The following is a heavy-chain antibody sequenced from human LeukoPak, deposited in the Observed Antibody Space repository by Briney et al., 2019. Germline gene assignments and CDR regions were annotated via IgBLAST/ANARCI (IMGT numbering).Heavy chain of an antibody. CDR1: GGSISSSSYY. CDR2: IYYSGST. CDR3: ASKWLRLYYYYMDV. D-gene: IGHD5-12*01. Sequence: PSETLSLTCIVSGGSISSSSYYWGWIRQPPGKGLEWIGSIYYSGSTYYNPSLKSRVTISVDTSKNQFSLKLSSVTAADTAVYYCASKWLRLYYYYMDVWGKGTTVTVSS. V-gene: IGHV4-39*01. J-gene: IGHJ6*03.